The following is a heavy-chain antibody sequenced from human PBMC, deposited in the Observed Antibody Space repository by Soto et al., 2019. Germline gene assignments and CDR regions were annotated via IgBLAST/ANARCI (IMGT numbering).Heavy chain of an antibody. CDR1: NI. Sequence: NIWSWIRQPPGKGLEWIGEINHSGSTNYNPSLKSRVTISVDTSKNQFSLKLSSVTAADTAVYYCARGKVICSGGSCFWYNWFDPWGQGTLVTVS. CDR3: ARGKVICSGGSCFWYNWFDP. J-gene: IGHJ5*02. D-gene: IGHD2-15*01. V-gene: IGHV4-34*01. CDR2: INHSGST.